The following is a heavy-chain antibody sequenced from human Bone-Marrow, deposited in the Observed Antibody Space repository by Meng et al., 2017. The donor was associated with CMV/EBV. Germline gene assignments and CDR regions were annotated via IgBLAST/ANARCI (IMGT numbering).Heavy chain of an antibody. J-gene: IGHJ4*02. CDR2: IRSKANSYAT. V-gene: IGHV3-73*01. Sequence: GESLKISCAASGFTFSGSAMHWVRQASGKGLEWVGRIRSKANSYATAYAASVKSRFTISRDDSKNTAYLQMNSLKTEDTAVYYCTSLPGSRTTVTDYWGQGTLVTVSS. CDR3: TSLPGSRTTVTDY. D-gene: IGHD4-11*01. CDR1: GFTFSGSA.